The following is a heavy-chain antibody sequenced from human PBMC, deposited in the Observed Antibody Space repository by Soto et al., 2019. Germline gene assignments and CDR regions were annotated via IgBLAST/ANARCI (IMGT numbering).Heavy chain of an antibody. CDR3: GRGNDWKSSTVDI. D-gene: IGHD2-21*01. J-gene: IGHJ3*02. CDR1: GGSLTDHY. Sequence: QVQLQESGPGLVKPSETLSLTCTVAGGSLTDHYWNWFRQSPGKGLHWIGYVYYSGGTNYNPSLKSRVTMSVDTSKNQFSLNLRSVTAADTAVYYCGRGNDWKSSTVDICGQGTMVSVSS. V-gene: IGHV4-59*11. CDR2: VYYSGGT.